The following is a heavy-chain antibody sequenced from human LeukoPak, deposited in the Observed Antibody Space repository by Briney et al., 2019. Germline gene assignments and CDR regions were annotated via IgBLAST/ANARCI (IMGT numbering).Heavy chain of an antibody. CDR3: ARGPFYGSGSYGWFDP. Sequence: SQTLSLTCTVSGGSISSGDYYWSWLRQPPGKGLEWIGYIYYSGSTYYNPSLKSRVTISVDTSKNQFSLKLSSVTAADTAVYYCARGPFYGSGSYGWFDPWGQGTLVTVSS. CDR2: IYYSGST. CDR1: GGSISSGDYY. V-gene: IGHV4-30-4*01. D-gene: IGHD3-10*01. J-gene: IGHJ5*02.